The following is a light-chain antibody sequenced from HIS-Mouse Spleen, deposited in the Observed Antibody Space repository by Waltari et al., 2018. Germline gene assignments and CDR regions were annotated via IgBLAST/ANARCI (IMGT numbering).Light chain of an antibody. CDR3: CSYAGSSTVV. Sequence: QSITISCTGTSSDVGSYNLVSWYQQHPGKAPKLMIYEGSKRPSGVSNRFSGSKSGNTASLTISGLQAEDEADYYCCSYAGSSTVVFGGGTKLTVL. J-gene: IGLJ2*01. CDR2: EGS. V-gene: IGLV2-23*01. CDR1: SSDVGSYNL.